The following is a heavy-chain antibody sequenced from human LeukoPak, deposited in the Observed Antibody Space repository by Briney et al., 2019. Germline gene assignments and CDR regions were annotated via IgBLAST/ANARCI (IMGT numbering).Heavy chain of an antibody. CDR2: VHYSGGT. V-gene: IGHV4-59*01. CDR3: ASHCSGSSCYSNYFDY. D-gene: IGHD2-15*01. CDR1: GGSISSYY. Sequence: KSSETLSLTCTVSGGSISSYYWSWIRRPPGKGLEWLGYVHYSGGTKYNPSLKSRVTISLDTSKNQFSLRLNSVTAADTAVYYCASHCSGSSCYSNYFDYWGQGTLVTVSS. J-gene: IGHJ4*02.